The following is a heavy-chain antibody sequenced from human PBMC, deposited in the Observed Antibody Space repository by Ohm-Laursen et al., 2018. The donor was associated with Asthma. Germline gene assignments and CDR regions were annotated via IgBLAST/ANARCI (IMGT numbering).Heavy chain of an antibody. CDR1: GYTFTSYG. CDR2: ISTYIGNT. V-gene: IGHV1-18*04. Sequence: SANPSPNVSGYTFTSYGISWGRQAPGNGLGWMGGISTYIGNTTYAQNLQGRVTMTTDPSTSTAYMELRCLRSDDTAVYYCARPQQGYCSSTSCYLSSGWFDPWGQGTLVTVSS. J-gene: IGHJ5*02. D-gene: IGHD2-2*01. CDR3: ARPQQGYCSSTSCYLSSGWFDP.